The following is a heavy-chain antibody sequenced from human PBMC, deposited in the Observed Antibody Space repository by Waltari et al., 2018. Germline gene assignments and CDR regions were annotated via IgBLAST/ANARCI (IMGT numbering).Heavy chain of an antibody. CDR2: SNQDGET. CDR3: ARDPTLFGVRQNYFDS. Sequence: EALLVESGGNLVQPGGSLRLTCEASGFTLIDNCMGWVRQVPGKGLEWVDSSNQDGETNYVASVKGRFTISRDNAKKSLVLLLNNLRADDSGIYYCARDPTLFGVRQNYFDSWGQGTLVTVSS. D-gene: IGHD3-3*01. V-gene: IGHV3-7*04. CDR1: GFTLIDNC. J-gene: IGHJ4*02.